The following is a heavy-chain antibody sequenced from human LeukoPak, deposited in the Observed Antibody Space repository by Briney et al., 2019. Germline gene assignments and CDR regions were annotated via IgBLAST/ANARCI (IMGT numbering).Heavy chain of an antibody. D-gene: IGHD6-13*01. CDR2: INHSGST. V-gene: IGHV4-34*01. CDR3: ARGLVSSSWYNWFDP. Sequence: SETLSLTCAVYGGSFSGYYWSWIRQPPGKGLEWIGEINHSGSTNYNPSLKSRVTISVDTSKNQFSLKLSSVTAADTAVYYCARGLVSSSWYNWFDPWGQGTLVTVSS. CDR1: GGSFSGYY. J-gene: IGHJ5*02.